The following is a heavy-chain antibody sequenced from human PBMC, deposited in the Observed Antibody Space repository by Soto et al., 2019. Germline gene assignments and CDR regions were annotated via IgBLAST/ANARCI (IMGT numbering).Heavy chain of an antibody. CDR2: IKSRPDGETT. J-gene: IGHJ4*02. Sequence: PGGSLRLSCAASGFTFSNAWMTWVRQAPGKGLEWVGHIKSRPDGETTDYAAPVKGRFTISRDDSKNTLYLQMNSLKTEDTALYYCTTDLAYTYGAVAYWGQGTLVTVSS. CDR1: GFTFSNAW. D-gene: IGHD5-18*01. V-gene: IGHV3-15*01. CDR3: TTDLAYTYGAVAY.